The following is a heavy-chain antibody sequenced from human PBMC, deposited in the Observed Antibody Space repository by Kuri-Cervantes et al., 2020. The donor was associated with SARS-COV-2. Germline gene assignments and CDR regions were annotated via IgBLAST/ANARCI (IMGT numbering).Heavy chain of an antibody. CDR1: GGTFSSYA. CDR2: IIPILGIA. V-gene: IGHV1-69*10. J-gene: IGHJ6*02. D-gene: IGHD3-16*02. CDR3: ARDRSSDYYYGMDV. Sequence: SVKVSCKASGGTFSSYAISWVRQAPGQGLEWMGGIIPILGIANYAQKFQGRVTITADKSTSTVYMELSSLRSEDTAVYYCARDRSSDYYYGMDVWGQGTTVTVSS.